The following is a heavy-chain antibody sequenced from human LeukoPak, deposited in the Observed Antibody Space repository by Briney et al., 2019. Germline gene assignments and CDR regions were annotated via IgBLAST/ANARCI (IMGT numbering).Heavy chain of an antibody. J-gene: IGHJ3*02. CDR2: ISTSSSYI. V-gene: IGHV3-21*01. CDR3: ARGTYNWNDLLPFDI. D-gene: IGHD1-1*01. Sequence: AGGSLRLSCAASGFIFSSYSMSWVRQAPGKGLEWVSSISTSSSYIYYADSVKGRFTISRDNAKNSLYLQMNSLRAEDTAMYYCARGTYNWNDLLPFDIWGQGTMVTVSS. CDR1: GFIFSSYS.